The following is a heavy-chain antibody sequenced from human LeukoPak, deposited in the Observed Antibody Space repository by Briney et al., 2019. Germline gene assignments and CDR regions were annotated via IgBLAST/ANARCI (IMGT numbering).Heavy chain of an antibody. D-gene: IGHD5-18*01. Sequence: PGGSLRLSCAASGFTFSTYWMSWVRQAPGKGLERVANIKEDGSQKYYVDSVKGRFTISRDNAKNSQYLQMNSLRAEDTAVYYCARLPLTARRHFDYWGQGTLVTVSS. CDR1: GFTFSTYW. J-gene: IGHJ4*02. CDR3: ARLPLTARRHFDY. CDR2: IKEDGSQK. V-gene: IGHV3-7*05.